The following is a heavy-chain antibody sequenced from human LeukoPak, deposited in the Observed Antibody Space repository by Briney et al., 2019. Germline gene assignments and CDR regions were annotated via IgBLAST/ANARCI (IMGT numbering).Heavy chain of an antibody. CDR2: INSNTGDT. CDR1: GYTFTDYY. Sequence: GASVKVSCKASGYTFTDYYIHWVRQAPGQGLEWMGWINSNTGDTKYAQMFQGRVTVSREPSINPAYMELSRLRSDDRAVYYCTRSSNLPYDYWGQGTLVTVSS. D-gene: IGHD4-11*01. V-gene: IGHV1-2*02. J-gene: IGHJ4*02. CDR3: TRSSNLPYDY.